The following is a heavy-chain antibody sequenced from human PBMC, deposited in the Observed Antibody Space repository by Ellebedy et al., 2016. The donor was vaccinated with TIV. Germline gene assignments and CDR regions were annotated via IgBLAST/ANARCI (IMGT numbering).Heavy chain of an antibody. J-gene: IGHJ4*02. Sequence: GSLRLSXTVSGGSISSSSYYWGWIRQPPGKGLEWIGSIYYSGSTYYNPSLKSRVTISVDTSKNQFSLKLSSVTAADTAVYYCARELVVVTKRVDYWGQGTLVTVSS. V-gene: IGHV4-39*07. CDR3: ARELVVVTKRVDY. D-gene: IGHD3-22*01. CDR2: IYYSGST. CDR1: GGSISSSSYY.